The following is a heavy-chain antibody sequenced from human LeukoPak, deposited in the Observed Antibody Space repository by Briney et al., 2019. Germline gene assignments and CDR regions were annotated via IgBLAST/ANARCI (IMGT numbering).Heavy chain of an antibody. D-gene: IGHD2-15*01. Sequence: SETLSLTCTVSGGSISSYYWSWIRQPPGKGLEWIGYIYYSGSTNYNPSLKSRVTISVDTSKNQFSLKLSSVTAADTAVYYCARHGGWSGGEWYWGQGTLVTVSS. CDR1: GGSISSYY. V-gene: IGHV4-59*08. CDR3: ARHGGWSGGEWY. CDR2: IYYSGST. J-gene: IGHJ4*02.